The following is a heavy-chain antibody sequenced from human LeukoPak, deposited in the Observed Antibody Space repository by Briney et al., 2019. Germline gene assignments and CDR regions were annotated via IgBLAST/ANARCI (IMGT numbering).Heavy chain of an antibody. Sequence: ASVKVSCKASGYTFTSYGISRVRQAPGQGREWMGWISAYNGNTNYAQKLQGRVSMTTDTSTSTAYMELRSLRSDDTAVYYCARASSGWPPDYWGQGTLVTVSS. CDR2: ISAYNGNT. J-gene: IGHJ4*02. V-gene: IGHV1-18*01. CDR1: GYTFTSYG. D-gene: IGHD6-19*01. CDR3: ARASSGWPPDY.